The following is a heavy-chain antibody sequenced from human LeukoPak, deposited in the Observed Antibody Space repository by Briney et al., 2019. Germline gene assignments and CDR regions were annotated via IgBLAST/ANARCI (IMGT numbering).Heavy chain of an antibody. J-gene: IGHJ4*02. D-gene: IGHD6-13*01. CDR2: IKQDGSGK. CDR3: ARESIAVDGSFDC. CDR1: GFTFSSHW. Sequence: PGGSLRLSCAASGFTFSSHWMSWVRQTPGKGLEWVANIKQDGSGKFYVDSLKGRFTISRDNARNSLYLQMNSLRAEDTAVYYCARESIAVDGSFDCWGQGTLVTVSS. V-gene: IGHV3-7*01.